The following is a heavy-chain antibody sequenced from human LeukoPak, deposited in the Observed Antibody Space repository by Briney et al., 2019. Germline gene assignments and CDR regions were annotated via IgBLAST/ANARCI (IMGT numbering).Heavy chain of an antibody. CDR1: GGSFSGYY. J-gene: IGHJ3*02. D-gene: IGHD3-22*01. Sequence: SETLFLTCAVYGGSFSGYYWSWIRQPPGKGLEWIGEINHSGSTNYNPSLKSRVTISVDTSKNQFSLKLSSVTAADTAVYYCARGRITMIVVVIGLAFDIWGQGTMVTVSS. CDR3: ARGRITMIVVVIGLAFDI. CDR2: INHSGST. V-gene: IGHV4-34*01.